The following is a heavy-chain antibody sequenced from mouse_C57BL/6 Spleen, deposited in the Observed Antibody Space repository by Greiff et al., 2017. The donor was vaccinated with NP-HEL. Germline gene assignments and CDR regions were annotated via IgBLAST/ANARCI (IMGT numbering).Heavy chain of an antibody. J-gene: IGHJ4*01. CDR3: VSPSTMDY. CDR2: IRSKSNNYAT. CDR1: GFSFNTYA. D-gene: IGHD6-1*01. V-gene: IGHV10-1*01. Sequence: DVHLVESGGGLVQPKGSLRLSCAASGFSFNTYAMNWVRQAPGKGLEWVARIRSKSNNYATYYADSVKDRFTISRDDSESMLYLQMNNLKTEDTAMYYCVSPSTMDYWGQGTSVTVSS.